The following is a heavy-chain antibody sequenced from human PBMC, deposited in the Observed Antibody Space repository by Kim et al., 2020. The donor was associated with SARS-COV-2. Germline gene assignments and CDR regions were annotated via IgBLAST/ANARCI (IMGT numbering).Heavy chain of an antibody. CDR3: ARDSPYYYGSGRYWDY. J-gene: IGHJ4*02. D-gene: IGHD3-10*01. Sequence: ASVKVSCKASGYTFTCYAMHWVRQAPGQRLEWMGWINAGNGNTKYSQKFQGRVTITRDTSASTAYMELSSLRSEDTAVYYCARDSPYYYGSGRYWDYWGQGTLVTVSS. CDR1: GYTFTCYA. V-gene: IGHV1-3*01. CDR2: INAGNGNT.